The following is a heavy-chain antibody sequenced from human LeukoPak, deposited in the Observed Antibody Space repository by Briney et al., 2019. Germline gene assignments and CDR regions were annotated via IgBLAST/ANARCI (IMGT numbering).Heavy chain of an antibody. Sequence: GGSLRLSCAASRFTFSDYYMSWIRQAPGKGLEWVSYISSSSSYTNYADSVKGRFTISRDNAKNSLYLQMNSLRAEDTAVYYCARVASEEGYYYYYGMDVWGQGTTVTVSS. J-gene: IGHJ6*02. CDR1: RFTFSDYY. CDR2: ISSSSSYT. V-gene: IGHV3-11*05. CDR3: ARVASEEGYYYYYGMDV.